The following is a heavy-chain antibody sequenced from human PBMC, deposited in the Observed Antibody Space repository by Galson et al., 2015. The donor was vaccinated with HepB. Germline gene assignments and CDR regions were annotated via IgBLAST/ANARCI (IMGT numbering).Heavy chain of an antibody. D-gene: IGHD3-22*01. V-gene: IGHV3-7*03. J-gene: IGHJ6*02. CDR3: ATFPTSGYYSSYYYYYGLDV. CDR1: GFTFSSYW. Sequence: SLRLSWVASGFTFSSYWICWVRQAPGKGLEWVSPIKQDGREKYDVDLLKGRFFISGDNAKNSLYLQMNSLRAEDTAVYYCATFPTSGYYSSYYYYYGLDVWGQGTTVSVSS. CDR2: IKQDGREK.